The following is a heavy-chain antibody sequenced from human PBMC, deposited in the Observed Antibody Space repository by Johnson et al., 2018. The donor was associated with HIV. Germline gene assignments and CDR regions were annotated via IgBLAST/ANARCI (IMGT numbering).Heavy chain of an antibody. D-gene: IGHD4-23*01. Sequence: VQLVESGGGLVQPGGSLRLSCAASGFTFSSYWMHWVRQAPGKGLVWVSRISSDGVTTTYAASVKGRFTISSDNAKNTLYLQINSLRAEDTAVYYCANLGDYSGINGFDIWGQGTMVTVSS. CDR2: ISSDGVTT. CDR3: ANLGDYSGINGFDI. V-gene: IGHV3-74*02. CDR1: GFTFSSYW. J-gene: IGHJ3*02.